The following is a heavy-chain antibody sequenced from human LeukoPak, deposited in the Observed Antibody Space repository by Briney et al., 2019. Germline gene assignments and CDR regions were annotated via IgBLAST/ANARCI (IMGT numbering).Heavy chain of an antibody. J-gene: IGHJ3*02. Sequence: GGSLRLSCVASGFIVSSKYMSWVRQAPGKGLEWVSVIYSGGSTYYADSVKGRFTISRDNSKNTVYLQMNSLRAEDTAVYYCAKEKYATADAFDIWGQGTMVTVSS. CDR2: IYSGGST. CDR1: GFIVSSKY. D-gene: IGHD5-18*01. CDR3: AKEKYATADAFDI. V-gene: IGHV3-53*05.